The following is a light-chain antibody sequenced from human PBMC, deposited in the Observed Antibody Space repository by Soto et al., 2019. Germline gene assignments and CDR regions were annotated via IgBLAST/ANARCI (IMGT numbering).Light chain of an antibody. CDR2: GAS. V-gene: IGKV1-12*01. CDR1: QGIGSW. J-gene: IGKJ5*01. Sequence: DIQMTQSPSSVSASVGDRVTITCRASQGIGSWLAWYQQKPGKAPELLIYGASSLPSGVPSRFSGSGSGTDFTLTISSLQPEDFATYFCQQANSFPITFGQGTRLEIK. CDR3: QQANSFPIT.